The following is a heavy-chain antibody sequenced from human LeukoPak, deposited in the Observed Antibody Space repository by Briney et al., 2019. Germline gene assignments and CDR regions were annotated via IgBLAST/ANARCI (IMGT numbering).Heavy chain of an antibody. CDR3: AKDASPDDSSGYYLSYYGMDV. Sequence: GGSLRLSCAASGFTFSSYAMHWVRQAPGKGLEWVAVISYDGSNKYYADSVKGRFTISRDNSKNTLYLQMNSLRAEDTAVYYCAKDASPDDSSGYYLSYYGMDVWGQGTTVTVSS. D-gene: IGHD3-22*01. CDR2: ISYDGSNK. J-gene: IGHJ6*02. CDR1: GFTFSSYA. V-gene: IGHV3-30*04.